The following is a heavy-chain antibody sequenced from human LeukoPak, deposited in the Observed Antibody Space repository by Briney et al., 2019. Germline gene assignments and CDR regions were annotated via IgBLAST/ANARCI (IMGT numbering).Heavy chain of an antibody. V-gene: IGHV1-8*01. CDR1: GYTFTSYD. Sequence: ASVKVSCKASGYTFTSYDINWVRQATGQGLEWMGWMNADSGSTAFAQKFQGRVTMTRNITTSTAYMELSSVRPDDTAVYYCARAAHYSYYYGMDVWGQGTTVTVSS. CDR2: MNADSGST. CDR3: ARAAHYSYYYGMDV. J-gene: IGHJ6*02.